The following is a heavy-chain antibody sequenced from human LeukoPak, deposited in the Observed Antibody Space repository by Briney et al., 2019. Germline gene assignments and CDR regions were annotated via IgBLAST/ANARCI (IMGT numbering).Heavy chain of an antibody. CDR1: GFTFSNFS. J-gene: IGHJ5*02. Sequence: GGSLRLSCAASGFTFSNFSMMWGRQAPGTGLQWVSTITGYGATFYADSVRGRFTIFRDTSMNTLFLQMNSLGAEDTAVYYCAKGAAAGKVDWFDPWGQGTLVTVSS. V-gene: IGHV3-23*01. CDR3: AKGAAAGKVDWFDP. CDR2: ITGYGAT. D-gene: IGHD6-13*01.